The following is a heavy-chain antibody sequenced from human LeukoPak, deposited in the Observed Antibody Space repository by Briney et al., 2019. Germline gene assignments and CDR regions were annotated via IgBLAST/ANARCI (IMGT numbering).Heavy chain of an antibody. D-gene: IGHD3-22*01. J-gene: IGHJ4*02. Sequence: ASVKVSCKASGYTFTSYGISWVRQAPGQGLEWMGWISAYNGNTNYAQKLQGRVTMTTDTSTSTAYMELRSLRSDDTAVYYCARGGYYYDSSGYYYGFFDYWGQGTLVTVSS. V-gene: IGHV1-18*01. CDR3: ARGGYYYDSSGYYYGFFDY. CDR2: ISAYNGNT. CDR1: GYTFTSYG.